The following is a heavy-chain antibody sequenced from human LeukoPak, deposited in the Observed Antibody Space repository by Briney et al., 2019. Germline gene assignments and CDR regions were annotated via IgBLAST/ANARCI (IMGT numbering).Heavy chain of an antibody. CDR3: AREGNGVQRVLSFDS. J-gene: IGHJ4*02. Sequence: PSETLSLTCTVSGGSISSSSYYWGWIRRPPGKGLEWLSYISNSGGTIYYADSVKGRFTISRDNAKNSLYLQMNSLRADDTAVYYCAREGNGVQRVLSFDSWGQGILVTVSS. V-gene: IGHV3-11*04. D-gene: IGHD3-10*01. CDR2: ISNSGGTI. CDR1: GGSISSSSYY.